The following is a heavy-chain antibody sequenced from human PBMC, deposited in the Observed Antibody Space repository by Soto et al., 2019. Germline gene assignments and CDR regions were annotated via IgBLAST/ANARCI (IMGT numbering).Heavy chain of an antibody. CDR1: GFTFSSYS. V-gene: IGHV3-21*01. Sequence: EVQLVESGGGLVKPGGSLRLSCAASGFTFSSYSMNWVRQAPGKGLEWVSSISSSSSYIYYADSVKGRFTISRDNDKNSLYLQMNSLRAEDTAVYYCARVPVVAATWYYGMDVWGQGTTVTVSS. J-gene: IGHJ6*02. CDR3: ARVPVVAATWYYGMDV. D-gene: IGHD2-15*01. CDR2: ISSSSSYI.